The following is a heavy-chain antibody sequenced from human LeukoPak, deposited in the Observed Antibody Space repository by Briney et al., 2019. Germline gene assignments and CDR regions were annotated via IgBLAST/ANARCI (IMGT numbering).Heavy chain of an antibody. CDR1: GFTFSDYY. CDR2: ISSSGSTI. V-gene: IGHV3-11*01. CDR3: ARAPKFRLVGVPKGPFDP. Sequence: GGSLRLSCAASGFTFSDYYMSWIRQAPGKGLEWVSYISSSGSTIYYADSVKGRFTISRDNAKNSLYLQMNSLRAEDTAVYYCARAPKFRLVGVPKGPFDPWGQGSLVTVSS. J-gene: IGHJ5*02. D-gene: IGHD1-26*01.